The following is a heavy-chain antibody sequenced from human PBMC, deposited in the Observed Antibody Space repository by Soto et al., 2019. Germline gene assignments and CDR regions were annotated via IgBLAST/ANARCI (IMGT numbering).Heavy chain of an antibody. D-gene: IGHD6-13*01. CDR3: AKDLQSVSSSWYSHSNLDY. CDR1: GFTFSSYG. CDR2: ISYDGSNK. V-gene: IGHV3-30*18. J-gene: IGHJ4*02. Sequence: PGGSLRLSCAASGFTFSSYGMHWVRQAPGKGLEWVAVISYDGSNKYYADSVKGRFTISRDNSKNTLYLQMNSLRAEDTAVYYCAKDLQSVSSSWYSHSNLDYWGQGTLVTVSS.